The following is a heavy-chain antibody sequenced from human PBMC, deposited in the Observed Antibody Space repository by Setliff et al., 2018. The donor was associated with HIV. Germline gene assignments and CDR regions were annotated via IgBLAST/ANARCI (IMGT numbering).Heavy chain of an antibody. CDR2: ISGYNDDT. V-gene: IGHV1-18*01. J-gene: IGHJ1*01. Sequence: ASVKVSCKASGYSFNTYGISWVRQAPGQGLEWMGWISGYNDDTNYAQKFQGRVTMTTDTSSSTAYMELRSLRSDDTAVYYCAKDGRFGSSWYNGHFQHWGQGTLVTVSS. CDR1: GYSFNTYG. D-gene: IGHD6-13*01. CDR3: AKDGRFGSSWYNGHFQH.